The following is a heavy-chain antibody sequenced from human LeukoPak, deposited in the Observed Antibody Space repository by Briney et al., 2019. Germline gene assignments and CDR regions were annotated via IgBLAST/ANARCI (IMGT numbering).Heavy chain of an antibody. J-gene: IGHJ4*02. Sequence: SETLSLTCTVSGGSISSGDYYWSWIRQPPGKGLEWIGYIYYSGSTYYNPSLKSRVTISVDTSKNQFSLKLSSVTAAGTAVYYCARVGGTYYYDSSGSIDYWGQGTLVTVSS. CDR3: ARVGGTYYYDSSGSIDY. CDR1: GGSISSGDYY. D-gene: IGHD3-22*01. V-gene: IGHV4-30-4*01. CDR2: IYYSGST.